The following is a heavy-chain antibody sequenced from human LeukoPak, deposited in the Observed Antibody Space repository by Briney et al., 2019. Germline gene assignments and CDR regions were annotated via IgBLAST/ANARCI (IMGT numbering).Heavy chain of an antibody. V-gene: IGHV4-4*07. CDR2: IYTSGST. CDR1: GGSISSYY. Sequence: PSETLSLTCTVSGGSISSYYWSWIRQPAGKGLEWIGRIYTSGSTNYNPPLKSRVTMSVDTSKNQFSLKLSSVTAADTAVYYCASSYYYDSSGYTNDAFDIWGQGTMVTVSS. D-gene: IGHD3-22*01. CDR3: ASSYYYDSSGYTNDAFDI. J-gene: IGHJ3*02.